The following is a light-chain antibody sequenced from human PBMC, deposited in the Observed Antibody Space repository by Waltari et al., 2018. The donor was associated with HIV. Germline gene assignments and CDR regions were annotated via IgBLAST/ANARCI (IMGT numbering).Light chain of an antibody. J-gene: IGKJ1*01. V-gene: IGKV3-15*01. CDR1: QNIGTN. CDR2: GAS. CDR3: QQYDTWPPKT. Sequence: EIVMTQSPATLSVSPGERATLSCRASQNIGTNLAWYQQKTGQAPRLLIYGASTRATGIPARFSGSGAGTEFTLAISSLQAEDFAVYYCQQYDTWPPKTFGQGTKVEIK.